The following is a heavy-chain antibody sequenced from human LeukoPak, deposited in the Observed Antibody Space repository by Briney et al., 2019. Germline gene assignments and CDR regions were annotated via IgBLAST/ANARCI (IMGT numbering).Heavy chain of an antibody. CDR1: GGSISSYY. J-gene: IGHJ3*02. D-gene: IGHD3-22*01. CDR3: ARWGYYDSSGYSSDAFDI. CDR2: IYYSGST. V-gene: IGHV4-59*01. Sequence: SETLPLTCTVSGGSISSYYWSWIRQPPGKGLEWIGYIYYSGSTNYNPSLKSRVTISVDTSKNQFSLKLSSVTAADTAVYYCARWGYYDSSGYSSDAFDIWGQGTMVTVSS.